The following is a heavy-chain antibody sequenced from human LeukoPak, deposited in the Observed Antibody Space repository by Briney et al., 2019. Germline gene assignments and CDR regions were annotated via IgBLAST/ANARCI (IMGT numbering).Heavy chain of an antibody. D-gene: IGHD2-21*02. V-gene: IGHV4-59*01. Sequence: SETLSLTCAVYGGSFSGYYWSWIRQPPGKGLEWIGYIYYSGSTNYNPSLKSRVTISVDTSKNQFSLKLSSVTAADTAVYYCARGEVVVTAYFDYWGQGTLVTVSS. CDR3: ARGEVVVTAYFDY. CDR1: GGSFSGYY. CDR2: IYYSGST. J-gene: IGHJ4*02.